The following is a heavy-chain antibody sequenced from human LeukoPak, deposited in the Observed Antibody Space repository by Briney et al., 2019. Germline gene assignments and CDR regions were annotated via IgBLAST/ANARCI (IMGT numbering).Heavy chain of an antibody. CDR1: GFPFSNYT. CDR3: ASVPHYYYYYMDV. Sequence: GSLRLSCAASGFPFSNYTMHWVRQAPGKGLEWVAVISYDGNNKYYADSVKGRFTISRDNSKNMLYLQMNSLRAEDTAVYYCASVPHYYYYYMDVWGKGTTVTVSS. V-gene: IGHV3-30-3*01. CDR2: ISYDGNNK. D-gene: IGHD2-2*01. J-gene: IGHJ6*03.